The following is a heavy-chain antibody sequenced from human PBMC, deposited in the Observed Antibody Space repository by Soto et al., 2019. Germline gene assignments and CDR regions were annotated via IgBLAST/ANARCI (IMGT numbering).Heavy chain of an antibody. CDR3: ARVIGSGSYYPSPFDY. CDR2: INQGGSET. V-gene: IGHV3-7*01. J-gene: IGHJ4*02. D-gene: IGHD3-10*01. CDR1: GFPFTVFW. Sequence: GGSLRLSCAASGFPFTVFWMSWVRRVPGKGLEWLANINQGGSETYYVDSVKGRFTISRDNAANLVYLEMNSLRAEDTAVYYCARVIGSGSYYPSPFDYWGQGTLVTVSS.